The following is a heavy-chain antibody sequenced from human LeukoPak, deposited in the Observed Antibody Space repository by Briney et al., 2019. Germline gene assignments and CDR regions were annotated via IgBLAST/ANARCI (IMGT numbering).Heavy chain of an antibody. CDR3: ARGPLYSYAGLGDWYFDY. J-gene: IGHJ4*02. CDR1: GGTFSSYA. V-gene: IGHV1-69*05. CDR2: IIPIFGTA. D-gene: IGHD5-18*01. Sequence: SVKVSCKASGGTFSSYAISWVRQAPGQGLEWMGRIIPIFGTANYAQKFQGRVTITTDGSTSTAYMELSSLRSEDTAVYYCARGPLYSYAGLGDWYFDYWGQGTLVTVSS.